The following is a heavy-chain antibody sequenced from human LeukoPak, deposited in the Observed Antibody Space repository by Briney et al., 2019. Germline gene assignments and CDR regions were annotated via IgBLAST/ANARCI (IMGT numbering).Heavy chain of an antibody. D-gene: IGHD6-13*01. CDR1: GGTFSSYA. CDR3: ARDSQAGTVLDYCYYMDV. V-gene: IGHV1-69*13. Sequence: SVKVSCKASGGTFSSYAISWVRQAPGQGLEWMGGIIPIFGTANYAQKFQGRVTITADESTSTAYMELSSLRSEDTAVYYCARDSQAGTVLDYCYYMDVWGKGTTVTISS. CDR2: IIPIFGTA. J-gene: IGHJ6*03.